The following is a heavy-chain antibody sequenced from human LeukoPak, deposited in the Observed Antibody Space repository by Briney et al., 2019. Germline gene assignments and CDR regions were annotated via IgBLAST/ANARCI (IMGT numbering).Heavy chain of an antibody. Sequence: GRSLRLSCAASGFIFSSYGMHWVRQAPGKGLEWVAVISYDGSNKYYADSVKGRFTISRDNSKNTLYLQMNSLRAGDTAVYYCAKDALIAAAGFFDYWGQGTLVTVSS. CDR1: GFIFSSYG. CDR3: AKDALIAAAGFFDY. J-gene: IGHJ4*02. V-gene: IGHV3-30*18. CDR2: ISYDGSNK. D-gene: IGHD6-13*01.